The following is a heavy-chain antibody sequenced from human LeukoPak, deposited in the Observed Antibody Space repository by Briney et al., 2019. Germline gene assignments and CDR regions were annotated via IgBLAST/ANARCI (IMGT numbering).Heavy chain of an antibody. CDR3: ARRYYDALTGYYPFDH. Sequence: ASVKVSCKASGYTFTGYYMHWVRQAPGQGLEWMGWINPNSGGTNYAQKFQGRATMTRDTSISTAYMELSRLTFDDTAVFYCARRYYDALTGYYPFDHWGQGTLVTVSS. J-gene: IGHJ4*02. CDR1: GYTFTGYY. V-gene: IGHV1-2*02. D-gene: IGHD3-9*01. CDR2: INPNSGGT.